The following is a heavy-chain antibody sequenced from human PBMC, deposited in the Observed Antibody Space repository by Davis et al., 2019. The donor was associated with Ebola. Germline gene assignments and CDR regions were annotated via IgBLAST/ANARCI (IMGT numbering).Heavy chain of an antibody. CDR2: IYYSGST. D-gene: IGHD1-1*01. Sequence: LRLSCTVSGGSISRGGSYWTWIRQHPGKGLEWIGYIYYSGSTYYKPSLKSRVTISLDTSKNQFSLNLYSVTAADTAVYFCARHGDRGDTVKGTDVWGQGTTVIVSS. V-gene: IGHV4-31*03. CDR1: GGSISRGGSY. J-gene: IGHJ6*02. CDR3: ARHGDRGDTVKGTDV.